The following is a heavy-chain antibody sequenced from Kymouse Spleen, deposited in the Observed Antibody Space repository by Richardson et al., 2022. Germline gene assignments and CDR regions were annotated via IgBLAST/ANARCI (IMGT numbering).Heavy chain of an antibody. CDR1: GFTFSSYG. V-gene: IGHV3-33*01. J-gene: IGHJ6*02. D-gene: IGHD6-13*01. CDR3: AGCIAAAGSDYYYYGMDV. CDR2: IWYDGSNK. Sequence: QVQLVESGGGVVQPGRSLRLSCAASGFTFSSYGMHWVRQAPGKGLEWVAVIWYDGSNKYYADSVKGRFTISRDNSKNTLYLQMNSLRAEDTAVYYCAGCIAAAGSDYYYYGMDVWGQGTTVTVSS.